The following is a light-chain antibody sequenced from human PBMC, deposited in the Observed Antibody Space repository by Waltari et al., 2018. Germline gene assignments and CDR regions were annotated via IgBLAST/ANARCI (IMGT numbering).Light chain of an antibody. J-gene: IGLJ1*01. CDR2: QDN. CDR1: KLGDKY. V-gene: IGLV3-1*01. Sequence: SYELTQPPSVSVSPGQTASITCSGDKLGDKYAFWYQQKPGQSPVRVIYQDNKRPSGIPERFSGSNSGNTATLTISGTQAMDEADYYCQAWDSSSFYVFGTGTKVTVL. CDR3: QAWDSSSFYV.